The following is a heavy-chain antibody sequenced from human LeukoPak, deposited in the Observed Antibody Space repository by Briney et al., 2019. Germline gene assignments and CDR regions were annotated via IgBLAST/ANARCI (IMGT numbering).Heavy chain of an antibody. CDR1: GFTFSSYW. CDR3: AKDRVIRYLRADSSGYYYVDFDY. V-gene: IGHV3-7*03. J-gene: IGHJ4*02. CDR2: IKHDGSEK. Sequence: RPGGSLRLSCAASGFTFSSYWMSWVRQAPGKGLEWVANIKHDGSEKYYVDSVKGRFTISRDNAKNSLYLQMNSLRAEDTAVYYCAKDRVIRYLRADSSGYYYVDFDYWGQGTLVTVSS. D-gene: IGHD3-22*01.